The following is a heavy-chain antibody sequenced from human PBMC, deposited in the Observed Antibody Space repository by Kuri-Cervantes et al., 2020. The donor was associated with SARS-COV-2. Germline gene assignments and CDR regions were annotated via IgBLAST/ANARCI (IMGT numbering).Heavy chain of an antibody. D-gene: IGHD3-3*01. CDR3: AKPYYDFWSGHFPSWFDP. J-gene: IGHJ5*02. CDR1: GLTFSTNS. Sequence: GESLKISCAASGLTFSTNSMSWVRQAPGEGLEWVSSISSSSSTIYYADSVKGRFTISRDNSKNTLYLQMNSLRAEDTAVYYCAKPYYDFWSGHFPSWFDPWGQGTLVTVSS. CDR2: ISSSSSTI. V-gene: IGHV3-48*01.